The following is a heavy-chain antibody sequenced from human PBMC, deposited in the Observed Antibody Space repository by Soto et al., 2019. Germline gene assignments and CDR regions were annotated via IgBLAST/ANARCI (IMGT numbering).Heavy chain of an antibody. CDR3: ARAPRT. CDR1: GGSFSGYY. CDR2: INHSGST. J-gene: IGHJ4*02. Sequence: QVQLQQWGAGLLKPSETLSLICAVYGGSFSGYYWSWIRQPPGKGLEWIGEINHSGSTNYNPSLKSRVTISVDTSKNQFSLKLSSVTAADTAVYYCARAPRTWGQGTLVTVSS. V-gene: IGHV4-34*01.